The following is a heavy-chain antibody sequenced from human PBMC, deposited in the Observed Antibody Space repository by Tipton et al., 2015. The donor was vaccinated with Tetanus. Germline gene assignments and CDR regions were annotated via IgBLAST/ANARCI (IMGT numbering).Heavy chain of an antibody. CDR2: VSYSGST. D-gene: IGHD6-13*01. Sequence: GLVKPSETLSLTCTVSGASISSNTYYWGWIRQPPGKGLEWIASVSYSGSTYYNPSLKSRVTMSLDTSKNQFSVRLTSVTAADTAVYFCAGVTAQRTELYFDHWGQGTLVTVSS. J-gene: IGHJ4*02. CDR1: GASISSNTYY. V-gene: IGHV4-39*01. CDR3: AGVTAQRTELYFDH.